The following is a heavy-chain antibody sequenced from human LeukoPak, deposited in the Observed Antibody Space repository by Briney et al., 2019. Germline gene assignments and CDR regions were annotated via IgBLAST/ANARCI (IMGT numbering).Heavy chain of an antibody. Sequence: PGGSLRLSCAASGFTFSSYAMSWVRQAPGKGLEWVSAISGSGGSTYYADSVKGRFTISRDNSKNTLYLQMNSLRAEDTAVYYCAKDIGGYRSSTSCYTGVYYYYGMDVWGQGTTVTVSS. CDR1: GFTFSSYA. V-gene: IGHV3-23*01. CDR3: AKDIGGYRSSTSCYTGVYYYYGMDV. D-gene: IGHD2-2*02. CDR2: ISGSGGST. J-gene: IGHJ6*02.